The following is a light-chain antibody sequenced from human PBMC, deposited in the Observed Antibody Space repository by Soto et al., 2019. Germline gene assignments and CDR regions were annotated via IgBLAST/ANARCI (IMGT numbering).Light chain of an antibody. V-gene: IGKV3-20*01. CDR2: GAS. CDR1: QSVRSSY. CDR3: QQYSSSPPGLT. Sequence: EIVLTQSPGTLSLSPGERATFSCRASQSVRSSYLAWYQQKPGQAPRLLIYGASSRATGIPDRFSGSGSGTDFTLSINRLEPEDFAVYYCQQYSSSPPGLTFGGGTKVEIK. J-gene: IGKJ4*01.